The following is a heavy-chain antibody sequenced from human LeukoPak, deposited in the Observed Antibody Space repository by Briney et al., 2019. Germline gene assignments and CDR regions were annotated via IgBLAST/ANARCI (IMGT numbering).Heavy chain of an antibody. Sequence: SETLSLTCTVSGGSISSYYWSWIRQPPGKGLEWIGYIYYSGSTNYNPSLKSRVTISVDTSKNQFSLKLSSVTPEDTAVYYCARDPYFNWLYYFDYWGQGTLVTVSS. CDR1: GGSISSYY. V-gene: IGHV4-59*12. D-gene: IGHD3-9*01. CDR3: ARDPYFNWLYYFDY. J-gene: IGHJ4*02. CDR2: IYYSGST.